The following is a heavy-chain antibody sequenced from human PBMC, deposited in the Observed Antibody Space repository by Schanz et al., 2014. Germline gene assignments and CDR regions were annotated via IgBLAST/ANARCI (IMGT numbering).Heavy chain of an antibody. Sequence: QIQLVQSGPEVKRPGASVKVSCKASEYSFTSYSMHWVRQAPGQRLEWMGWINTGSGDTKDSQNFQGRVTITRDTSASTAYMELSSLRSEDTAVYSCARGIGGYGANNYFDYWGQGTLXTVSS. D-gene: IGHD5-12*01. J-gene: IGHJ4*02. CDR1: EYSFTSYS. CDR3: ARGIGGYGANNYFDY. V-gene: IGHV1-3*04. CDR2: INTGSGDT.